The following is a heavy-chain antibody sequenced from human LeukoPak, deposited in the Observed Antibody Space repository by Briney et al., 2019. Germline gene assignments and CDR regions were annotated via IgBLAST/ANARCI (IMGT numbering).Heavy chain of an antibody. J-gene: IGHJ5*02. D-gene: IGHD4-17*01. Sequence: GGSLRLSCAASGFTFSSYSMNWVRQAPGKGLEWVANIKQDGSEKYYVDSVKGRFTISRDNAKNSLYLQMNSLRAEDTAVYYCARDCSHYGAEGYNWFDPWGQGTLVTVSS. CDR2: IKQDGSEK. V-gene: IGHV3-7*01. CDR1: GFTFSSYS. CDR3: ARDCSHYGAEGYNWFDP.